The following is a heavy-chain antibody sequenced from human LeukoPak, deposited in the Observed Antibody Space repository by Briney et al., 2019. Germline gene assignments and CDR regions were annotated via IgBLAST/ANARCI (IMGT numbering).Heavy chain of an antibody. CDR3: ARGDSESYYFDY. V-gene: IGHV3-21*01. D-gene: IGHD1-26*01. CDR2: ISSSSTYI. CDR1: GFTFSRYS. J-gene: IGHJ4*02. Sequence: PGGSLRLSCVGSGFTFSRYSMNWVRQAPGKGLEWVSSISSSSTYIYYADSVKGRFTISRDNAKNSLYLQMNSLRAEDTAVYYCARGDSESYYFDYWGQGTLVTVSS.